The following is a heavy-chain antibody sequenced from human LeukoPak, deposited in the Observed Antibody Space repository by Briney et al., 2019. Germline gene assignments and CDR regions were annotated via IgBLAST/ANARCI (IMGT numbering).Heavy chain of an antibody. V-gene: IGHV3-21*01. CDR2: ISSSSSYI. CDR1: GFTFSNFG. Sequence: GGSLRLSCAASGFTFSNFGINWVRQAPGKGLEWVSSISSSSSYISYADSVKGRFTISRDNAKNSLDLQMNSLRAEDTAVYYCAIDRYSSGWYTFDYWGQGTLVTDSS. D-gene: IGHD6-19*01. J-gene: IGHJ4*02. CDR3: AIDRYSSGWYTFDY.